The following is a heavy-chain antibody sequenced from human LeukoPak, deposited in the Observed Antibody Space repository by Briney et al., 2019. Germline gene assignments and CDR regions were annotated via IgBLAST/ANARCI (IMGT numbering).Heavy chain of an antibody. Sequence: GGSLRLSCAASGFTFSSSWMTWVRQAPGKGLEWVASINQDGGEIHYVDSVKGRFTISRDNAKNSLYLQMNSLRAEDTAVYYCAKDRVVAAGDDAFDVWGQGTMVTVSS. CDR2: INQDGGEI. J-gene: IGHJ3*01. CDR3: AKDRVVAAGDDAFDV. CDR1: GFTFSSSW. D-gene: IGHD6-13*01. V-gene: IGHV3-7*03.